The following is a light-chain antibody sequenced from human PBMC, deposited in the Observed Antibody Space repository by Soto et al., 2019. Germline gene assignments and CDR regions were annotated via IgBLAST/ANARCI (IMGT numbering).Light chain of an antibody. CDR2: EVS. CDR3: SSYAGSKNLV. J-gene: IGLJ2*01. V-gene: IGLV2-8*01. CDR1: SSDVGGYNY. Sequence: QSVLTQPPSASGSPGQSVTISCTGTSSDVGGYNYVSWYQQHPGKAPKLMIYEVSKRPSGVPDRFSGSKSGSTASLTVSGLQAEDEADYYCSSYAGSKNLVFGGGTKLTVL.